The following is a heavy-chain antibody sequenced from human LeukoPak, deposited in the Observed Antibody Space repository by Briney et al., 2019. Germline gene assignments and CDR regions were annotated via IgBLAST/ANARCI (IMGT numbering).Heavy chain of an antibody. CDR3: ANGYCSSTSCYAYYYYMDV. D-gene: IGHD2-2*01. CDR2: ISGSGGST. V-gene: IGHV3-23*01. J-gene: IGHJ6*03. CDR1: GFTFSSYA. Sequence: EGSLRLSCAASGFTFSSYAMSWVRQAPGKGLEWVSAISGSGGSTYYADPVKGRFTISRDNSKNTLYLQMNSLRAEDTAVYYCANGYCSSTSCYAYYYYMDVWGKGTTVTVSS.